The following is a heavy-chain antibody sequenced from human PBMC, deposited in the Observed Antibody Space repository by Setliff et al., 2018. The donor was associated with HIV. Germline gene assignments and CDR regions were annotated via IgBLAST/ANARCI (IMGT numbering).Heavy chain of an antibody. Sequence: GGSLRLSCVASGFTFSIEWMNWVRQAPGKGLEWVANIKADGSEKNYVDSVKGRFTISRDNAKNSLYLQMNSLRAEDTAVYYCARGHYSSSSGWGQGALVTVSS. D-gene: IGHD6-6*01. CDR1: GFTFSIEW. V-gene: IGHV3-7*03. J-gene: IGHJ4*02. CDR3: ARGHYSSSSG. CDR2: IKADGSEK.